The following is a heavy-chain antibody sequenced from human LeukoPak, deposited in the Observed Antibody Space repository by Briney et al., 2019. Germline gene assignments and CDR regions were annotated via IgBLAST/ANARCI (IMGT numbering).Heavy chain of an antibody. V-gene: IGHV3-21*01. CDR1: GFTFSSYS. CDR3: ARGRRSRAAGQGRRIDP. J-gene: IGHJ5*02. Sequence: GGSLRLSCAASGFTFSSYSMNWVRQAPGKGLEWVSSISSSSSYIYYADSVKGRFTISRDSAKNSLYPQMNSLRAEDTAVYYCARGRRSRAAGQGRRIDPWGQGTLVTVSS. D-gene: IGHD6-13*01. CDR2: ISSSSSYI.